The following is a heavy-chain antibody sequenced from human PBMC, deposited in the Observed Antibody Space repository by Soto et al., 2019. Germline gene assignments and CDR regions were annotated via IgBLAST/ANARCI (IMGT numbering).Heavy chain of an antibody. CDR1: GFGVMLNY. Sequence: ASLRLSCAASGFGVMLNYMAWARQAPGKGLESVSPVHPDDPTHYADSVNGRFVVSRDHPQNTVYLQMNSLQVEATAVYFFATALWFEEYCFDFWGQGTVVTVSS. V-gene: IGHV3-53*01. CDR2: VHPDDPT. D-gene: IGHD3-10*01. J-gene: IGHJ4*02. CDR3: ATALWFEEYCFDF.